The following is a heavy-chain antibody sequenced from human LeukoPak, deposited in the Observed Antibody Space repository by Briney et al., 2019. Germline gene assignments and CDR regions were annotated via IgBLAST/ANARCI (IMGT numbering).Heavy chain of an antibody. CDR3: ARAAYSSSWYHYYYYYMDV. J-gene: IGHJ6*03. Sequence: PSEALSLTCTVSGGSISSHYWSWIRQPPGKGLEWIGYIYYSGSTNYNPSLKSRVTISVDTSKNQFSLKLSSVTAADTAVYYCARAAYSSSWYHYYYYYMDVWGKGTTVTVSS. CDR2: IYYSGST. V-gene: IGHV4-59*11. CDR1: GGSISSHY. D-gene: IGHD6-13*01.